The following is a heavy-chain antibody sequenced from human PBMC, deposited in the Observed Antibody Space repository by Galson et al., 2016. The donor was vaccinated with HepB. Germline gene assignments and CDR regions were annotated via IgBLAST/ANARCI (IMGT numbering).Heavy chain of an antibody. CDR1: GFTFRNHQ. V-gene: IGHV3-74*01. J-gene: IGHJ4*02. Sequence: SLRLSCAVSGFTFRNHQMHWVRQVPGKGLVWVSRIEPAGSSPIYADSVKGRFTISRDNAENRLYLQMNSLRAEDTAIYYCARDLSGPDYWGQGTLVTVSS. CDR3: ARDLSGPDY. CDR2: IEPAGSSP.